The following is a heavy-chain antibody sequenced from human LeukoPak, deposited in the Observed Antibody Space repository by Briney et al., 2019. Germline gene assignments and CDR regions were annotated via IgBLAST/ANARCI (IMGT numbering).Heavy chain of an antibody. Sequence: PGRSLRLSCAASGFTFSSYAMHWVRQAPGKGLEWVAVISYDGSNKYYADSVKGRFTISRDNSKNTLYLQMNSLRAEDTAVYYCARSEMTNQFDYYYGMDVWGQGTTVTVSS. CDR3: ARSEMTNQFDYYYGMDV. CDR1: GFTFSSYA. V-gene: IGHV3-30-3*01. J-gene: IGHJ6*02. D-gene: IGHD4-11*01. CDR2: ISYDGSNK.